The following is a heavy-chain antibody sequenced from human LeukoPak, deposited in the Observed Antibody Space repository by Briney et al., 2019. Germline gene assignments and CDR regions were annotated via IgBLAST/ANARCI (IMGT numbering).Heavy chain of an antibody. CDR1: GFTFSSYA. J-gene: IGHJ6*03. D-gene: IGHD3-10*01. Sequence: GRSLRLSCAASGFTFSSYAMHWVRQAPGKGLEYVSAISSNGGSTYYANSVKGRFTISRDNSKNTLYLQMGSLRAEDMAVYYCARDRTMVRGVIGYMDVWGKGTTVTVSS. CDR3: ARDRTMVRGVIGYMDV. CDR2: ISSNGGST. V-gene: IGHV3-64*01.